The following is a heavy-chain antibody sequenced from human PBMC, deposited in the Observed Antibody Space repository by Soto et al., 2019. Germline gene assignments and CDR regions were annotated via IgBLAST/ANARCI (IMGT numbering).Heavy chain of an antibody. Sequence: GESLKISCKGSGYSFTSYWIGWVRQMPGKGLEWMGIIYPGDSDTRYSPSFQGQVTISADKSISTAYLQWSSLKASDTAMYYCARHRPYCSGGSCYGNWFDPWGQGTLVTVSS. CDR1: GYSFTSYW. J-gene: IGHJ5*02. CDR2: IYPGDSDT. CDR3: ARHRPYCSGGSCYGNWFDP. D-gene: IGHD2-15*01. V-gene: IGHV5-51*01.